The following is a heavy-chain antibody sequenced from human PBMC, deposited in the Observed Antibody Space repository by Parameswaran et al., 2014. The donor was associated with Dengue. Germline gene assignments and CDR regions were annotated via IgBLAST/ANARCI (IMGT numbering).Heavy chain of an antibody. J-gene: IGHJ6*02. CDR2: IIPIFGTA. CDR3: ATRRWFGESQGYYYGMDV. Sequence: WVRQAPGQGLEWMGGIIPIFGTANYAQKFQGRVTITTDESTSTAYMELSSLRSEDTAVYYCATRRWFGESQGYYYGMDVWGQGTTVTVSS. D-gene: IGHD3-10*01. V-gene: IGHV1-69*05.